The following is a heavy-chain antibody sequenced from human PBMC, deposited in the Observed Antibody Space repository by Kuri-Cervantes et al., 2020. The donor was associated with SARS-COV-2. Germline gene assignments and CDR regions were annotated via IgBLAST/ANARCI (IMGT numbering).Heavy chain of an antibody. J-gene: IGHJ3*02. CDR1: GYSISSGYC. CDR2: IYHSGST. V-gene: IGHV4-38-2*02. D-gene: IGHD2-2*01. CDR3: ARVVPAAISFFDI. Sequence: SEPLSLPCTVSGYSISSGYCWGWIRQPPGKWLEWIGSIYHSGSTYYNPSLKSRVPISVDTSKNQFSLKLSSVTAADTAVYYCARVVPAAISFFDIWGQGTMVTVSS.